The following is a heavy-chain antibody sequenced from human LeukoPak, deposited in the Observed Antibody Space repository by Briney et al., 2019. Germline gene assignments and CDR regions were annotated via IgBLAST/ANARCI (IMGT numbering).Heavy chain of an antibody. CDR1: GFTFSNYY. V-gene: IGHV3-11*01. CDR2: ISSGGNTI. CDR3: ARDEHYGSGN. J-gene: IGHJ4*02. D-gene: IGHD3-10*01. Sequence: GGSLRLSCAASGFTFSNYYMSWIRQAPGKGLEWVSHISSGGNTIHYADSVKGRFIISRDNTKDSLYLQMNSLRAEDTAVYYCARDEHYGSGNWGQGTLVTVSP.